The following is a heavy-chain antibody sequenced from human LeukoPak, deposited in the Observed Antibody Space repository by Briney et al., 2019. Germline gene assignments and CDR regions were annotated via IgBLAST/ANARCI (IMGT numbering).Heavy chain of an antibody. CDR2: ISDYNGNT. D-gene: IGHD5-12*01. CDR1: GYTLSRYG. CDR3: ARDDALVAAGSFDY. Sequence: GSVKVSCKASGYTLSRYGINWVRQAPGQGLEWMGWISDYNGNTNYAQKLQGRVTMTTDTSTSTAYMELRSLRSDDTAVYYCARDDALVAAGSFDYWGQGTLVTVSS. J-gene: IGHJ4*02. V-gene: IGHV1-18*01.